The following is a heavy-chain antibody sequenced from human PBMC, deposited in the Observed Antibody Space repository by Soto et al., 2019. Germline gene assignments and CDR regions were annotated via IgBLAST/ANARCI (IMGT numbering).Heavy chain of an antibody. CDR3: AKGTVAITMIVVGIFYP. V-gene: IGHV3-23*01. Sequence: GGSLRLSCAASGFTFSSDAMSWVRQAPGKGLEWVSAISGSGGSTYYADSVKGRFTIARDNSKNTLYLQMNSLRAEDTAVYYCAKGTVAITMIVVGIFYPWGQGTLVTVSS. CDR2: ISGSGGST. D-gene: IGHD3-22*01. CDR1: GFTFSSDA. J-gene: IGHJ5*02.